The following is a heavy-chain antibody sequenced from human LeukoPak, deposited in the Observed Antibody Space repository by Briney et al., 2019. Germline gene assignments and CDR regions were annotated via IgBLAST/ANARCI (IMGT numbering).Heavy chain of an antibody. J-gene: IGHJ4*02. CDR1: GYTFTGYY. Sequence: ASVKVSCKASGYTFTGYYMHWVRQAPGQGLGWMGWINPNSGGTNYAQKFQGRVTMTRDTSISTTYMELSRLRSDDTAVYYCARELVPAAFDYWGQGTLVTVSS. CDR2: INPNSGGT. D-gene: IGHD2-2*01. V-gene: IGHV1-2*02. CDR3: ARELVPAAFDY.